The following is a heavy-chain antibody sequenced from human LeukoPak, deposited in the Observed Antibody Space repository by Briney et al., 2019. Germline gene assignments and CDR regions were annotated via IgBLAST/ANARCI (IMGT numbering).Heavy chain of an antibody. CDR1: GGTFSSYA. Sequence: ASVKVSCKAPGGTFSSYAISWVRQAPGQGLEWMGRIIPIFGTANYAQKFQGRVTITTDESTSTAYMELSSLRSEDTAVYYCARDRHGAYFQHWGQGTLVTVSS. CDR3: ARDRHGAYFQH. J-gene: IGHJ1*01. CDR2: IIPIFGTA. D-gene: IGHD1-26*01. V-gene: IGHV1-69*05.